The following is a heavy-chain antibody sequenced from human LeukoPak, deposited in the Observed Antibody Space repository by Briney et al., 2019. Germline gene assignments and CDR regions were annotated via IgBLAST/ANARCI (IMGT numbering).Heavy chain of an antibody. CDR1: RFNFSTYT. Sequence: GGSLRLSCAASRFNFSTYTMNWVRQAPGRGLEWLSYITTSSDTIYYADSVKGRFTISRDNANNSLYLQMNSLTAEDTAVYYCARDYWSYSASWLDFWGQGTLVTVSS. CDR3: ARDYWSYSASWLDF. CDR2: ITTSSDTI. V-gene: IGHV3-48*01. J-gene: IGHJ4*02. D-gene: IGHD6-13*01.